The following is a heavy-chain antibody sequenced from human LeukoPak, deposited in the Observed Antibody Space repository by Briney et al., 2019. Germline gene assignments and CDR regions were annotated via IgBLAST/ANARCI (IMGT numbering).Heavy chain of an antibody. V-gene: IGHV1-2*02. CDR3: ARVLPGDGYSYGY. CDR1: GYTFTDYY. CDR2: INPSSGGT. Sequence: RASVKVSCKTSGYTFTDYYMHWVRQAPGQGLEYMGWINPSSGGTDYAQKFQGRVTMTRDSSISTAYMELSSLRSDDTAMYYCARVLPGDGYSYGYWGQGTLVTVSS. J-gene: IGHJ4*02. D-gene: IGHD5-18*01.